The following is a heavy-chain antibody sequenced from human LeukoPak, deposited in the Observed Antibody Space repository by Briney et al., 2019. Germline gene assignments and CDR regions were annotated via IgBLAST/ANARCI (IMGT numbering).Heavy chain of an antibody. D-gene: IGHD5-18*01. Sequence: SETLSLTCTVSGGSISSSYYYWGWIRQPPGKGLEWIGSIYYSGSTYYNPSLKSRVTISVDTSKNQFSLKLRSVTAADTAVYYCARDARGYSYIDYWGQGTLVTVSS. CDR2: IYYSGST. V-gene: IGHV4-39*02. CDR3: ARDARGYSYIDY. J-gene: IGHJ4*02. CDR1: GGSISSSYYY.